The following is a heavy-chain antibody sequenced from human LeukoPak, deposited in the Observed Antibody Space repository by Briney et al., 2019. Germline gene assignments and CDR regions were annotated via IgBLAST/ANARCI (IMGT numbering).Heavy chain of an antibody. J-gene: IGHJ5*02. CDR3: AREGAVLLWFGELEGWFDP. CDR2: INPNSGGT. CDR1: GYTFTGYY. D-gene: IGHD3-10*01. V-gene: IGHV1-2*02. Sequence: GASVKVSCKASGYTFTGYYMHWVRQAPGQGLEWMGWINPNSGGTNYAQKFRGRVTMTRDTSISTAYMELSRLRSDDTAVYYCAREGAVLLWFGELEGWFDPWGQGTLVTVSS.